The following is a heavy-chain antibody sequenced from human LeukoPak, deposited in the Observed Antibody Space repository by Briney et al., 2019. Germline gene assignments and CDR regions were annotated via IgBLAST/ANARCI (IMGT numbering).Heavy chain of an antibody. CDR3: TGERVRGYSYGDPGY. V-gene: IGHV3-49*03. J-gene: IGHJ4*02. CDR2: IRSKVFGGTT. Sequence: GGSLRLSCTASGFTFADYAMSWFRQAPGEGLEWVSFIRSKVFGGTTEYAASVKGRFTISRVDSKSIAYLQMKSLKTEDTAVYYCTGERVRGYSYGDPGYWGQGTLVTVSS. D-gene: IGHD5-18*01. CDR1: GFTFADYA.